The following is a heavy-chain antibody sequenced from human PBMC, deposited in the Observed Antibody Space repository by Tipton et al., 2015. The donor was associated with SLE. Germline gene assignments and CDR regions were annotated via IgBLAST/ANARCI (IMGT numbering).Heavy chain of an antibody. V-gene: IGHV4-61*02. CDR2: MYTSGST. Sequence: TLSLTCTVSGASITSGSFYWSWIRQSVGKGLEWIGRMYTSGSTNYNPSLRSRVTMTADTSKNQFSLKLNSLTAADTAVYYCARDRSRSGSDVFDYWGHGSLVTVSS. J-gene: IGHJ4*01. D-gene: IGHD1-26*01. CDR1: GASITSGSFY. CDR3: ARDRSRSGSDVFDY.